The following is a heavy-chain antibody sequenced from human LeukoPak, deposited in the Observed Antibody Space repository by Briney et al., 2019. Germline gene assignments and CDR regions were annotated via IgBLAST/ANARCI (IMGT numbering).Heavy chain of an antibody. J-gene: IGHJ4*02. CDR2: ISGSGHRT. CDR1: GFTFSSYG. D-gene: IGHD4/OR15-4a*01. V-gene: IGHV3-23*01. Sequence: GGSLRLSCAASGFTFSSYGVSWVRQAPGKGLEWVSGISGSGHRTYYADSVKGRFTISRDNSKSTLYLQMNSLRAEDTAVYYCARDVDYANPRHDYWGQGTLVTVSS. CDR3: ARDVDYANPRHDY.